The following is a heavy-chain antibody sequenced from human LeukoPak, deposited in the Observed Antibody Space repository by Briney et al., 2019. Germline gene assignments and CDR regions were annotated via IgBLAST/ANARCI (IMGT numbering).Heavy chain of an antibody. CDR1: GGSISSSSYY. CDR3: ASRPYYGSGSSFDP. J-gene: IGHJ5*02. CDR2: IYYSGST. V-gene: IGHV4-39*01. D-gene: IGHD3-10*01. Sequence: SETLSLTCTVSGGSISSSSYYWGWIRQPPGKGLEWFGSIYYSGSTYYNPSLKSRVTISVDTSKNQFSLKLSSVTAADTAVYYCASRPYYGSGSSFDPWGQGTLVTVSS.